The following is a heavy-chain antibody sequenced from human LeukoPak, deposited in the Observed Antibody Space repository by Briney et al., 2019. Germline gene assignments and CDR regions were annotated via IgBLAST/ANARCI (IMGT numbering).Heavy chain of an antibody. CDR3: AAGDYGGNSVDY. CDR1: GYTFTSYG. V-gene: IGHV1-18*01. CDR2: ISAYNGNT. Sequence: ASVKVSCKASGYTFTSYGISWVRQAPGQGLEWMGWISAYNGNTNYAQKLQGRVTMTTDTSTSTAYMELRSLRSEDTAVYYCAAGDYGGNSVDYWGQGTLVTVSS. D-gene: IGHD4-23*01. J-gene: IGHJ4*02.